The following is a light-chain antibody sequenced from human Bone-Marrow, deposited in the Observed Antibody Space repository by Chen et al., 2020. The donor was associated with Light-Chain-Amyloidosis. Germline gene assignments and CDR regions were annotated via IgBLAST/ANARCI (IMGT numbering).Light chain of an antibody. CDR2: KSS. V-gene: IGKV1-5*03. J-gene: IGKJ4*01. Sequence: DIQITQSPSTLSASVGDRVTITCRSSQTISSWLSWYQQKPGKAPKLLIYKSSSLESGVPSRFSGSGSGTEFTLTISRLQPDDSATYYCQQYNSYSPLTFGGGTKVEIK. CDR3: QQYNSYSPLT. CDR1: QTISSW.